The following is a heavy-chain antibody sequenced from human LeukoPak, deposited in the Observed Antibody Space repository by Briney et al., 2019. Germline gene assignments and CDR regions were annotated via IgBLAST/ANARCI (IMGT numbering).Heavy chain of an antibody. Sequence: GGSLRPSCAASGFTFDDYGMSWVRQAPGKGLEWVSGINWNGGSTGYADSVKGRFTISRDNAKNSLYLQMNSLRAEDTALYYCARTTDSSSWYDSDFYFDYWGQGTLVTVSS. D-gene: IGHD6-13*01. CDR1: GFTFDDYG. CDR3: ARTTDSSSWYDSDFYFDY. J-gene: IGHJ4*02. CDR2: INWNGGST. V-gene: IGHV3-20*04.